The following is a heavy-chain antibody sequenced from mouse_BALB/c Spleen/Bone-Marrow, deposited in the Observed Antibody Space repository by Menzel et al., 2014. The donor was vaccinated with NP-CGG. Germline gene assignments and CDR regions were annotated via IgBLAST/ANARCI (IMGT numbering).Heavy chain of an antibody. CDR3: ARLDNDYWRFAH. CDR2: IYPYSGNT. J-gene: IGHJ3*01. Sequence: VQLKQSGPELVKPGASVKISCRASGYTFTDYNMHWVKQSHGESLEWIGYIYPYSGNTAYNQRFKNKATLTVDNSSSTAHMELRILTSDDYAVYYCARLDNDYWRFAHWGQGTLLTVSA. D-gene: IGHD2-4*01. V-gene: IGHV1S29*02. CDR1: GYTFTDYN.